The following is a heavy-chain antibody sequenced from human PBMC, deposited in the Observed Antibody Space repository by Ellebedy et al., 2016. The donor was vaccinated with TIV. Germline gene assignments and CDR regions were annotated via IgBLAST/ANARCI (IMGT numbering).Heavy chain of an antibody. CDR2: IKTKIDGGNT. CDR3: TTDRLWFGELLYPPPFWFDP. D-gene: IGHD3-10*01. CDR1: GFTFRHAW. J-gene: IGHJ5*02. V-gene: IGHV3-15*01. Sequence: GESLKISCAASGFTFRHAWMSWVRPAPGKGLEWVGRIKTKIDGGNTDYAAPVQGRFTISRDDSGNTLYLQMNSLTAEDTAVYYCTTDRLWFGELLYPPPFWFDPWGQGTLVTVSS.